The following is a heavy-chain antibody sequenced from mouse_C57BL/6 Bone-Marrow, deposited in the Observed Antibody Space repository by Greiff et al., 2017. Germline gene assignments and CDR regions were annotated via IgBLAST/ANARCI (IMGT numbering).Heavy chain of an antibody. J-gene: IGHJ3*01. CDR1: GFTFSDYG. CDR2: ISSGSSTI. CDR3: ARGGLPWFAY. V-gene: IGHV5-17*01. D-gene: IGHD2-4*01. Sequence: EVMLVESGGGLVKPGGSLKLSCAASGFTFSDYGMHWVRQAPEKGLEWVAYISSGSSTIYYADTVKGPFTISRDNAKNTLFLLMTSLRSEDTAMYYCARGGLPWFAYWGQGTLVTVSA.